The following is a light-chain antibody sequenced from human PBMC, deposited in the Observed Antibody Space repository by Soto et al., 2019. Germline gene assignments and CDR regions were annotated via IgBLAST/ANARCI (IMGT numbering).Light chain of an antibody. CDR3: QQYNNWPV. CDR2: DAS. V-gene: IGKV3-15*01. J-gene: IGKJ1*01. CDR1: QSLRSN. Sequence: ILVTQSPATLSVSPGERATLSCRAGQSLRSNLAWYQQKPGQAPRLLIYDASTRATGIPARFSGSGSGTEFTLTISSMQPEDSAVYYCQQYNNWPVFGQGTKVEIK.